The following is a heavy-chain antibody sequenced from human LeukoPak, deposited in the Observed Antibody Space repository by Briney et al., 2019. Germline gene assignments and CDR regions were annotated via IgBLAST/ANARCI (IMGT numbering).Heavy chain of an antibody. Sequence: GGSLRLSCAASGFTFSSYSMNWVRQAPGKGLEWVSSISSSSSYIYYADSVKGRFTISRDNAKNPLYLQMNSLRAEDTAVYYCASFIESEGGYYYYGMDVWGQGTTVTVSS. CDR3: ASFIESEGGYYYYGMDV. CDR1: GFTFSSYS. D-gene: IGHD3-16*01. V-gene: IGHV3-21*01. J-gene: IGHJ6*02. CDR2: ISSSSSYI.